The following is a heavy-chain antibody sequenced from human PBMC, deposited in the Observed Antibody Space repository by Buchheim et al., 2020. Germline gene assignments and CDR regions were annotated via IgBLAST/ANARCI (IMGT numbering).Heavy chain of an antibody. V-gene: IGHV4-59*08. D-gene: IGHD3-22*01. CDR1: GGSITSYY. CDR3: ARHKDYDNSGDPFDY. J-gene: IGHJ4*02. CDR2: AHYNGYT. Sequence: QVQLQESGPGLVKPSETLSLTCTVSGGSITSYYWSWIRQPPGKGLEWIGYAHYNGYTDYNPSLKSRATTSVDTSQNQFFLKLNSVTAADTAVYYCARHKDYDNSGDPFDYWGQGTL.